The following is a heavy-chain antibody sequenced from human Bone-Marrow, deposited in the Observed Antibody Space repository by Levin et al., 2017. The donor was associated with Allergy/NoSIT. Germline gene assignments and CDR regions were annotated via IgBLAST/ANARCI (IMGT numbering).Heavy chain of an antibody. Sequence: ASVKVSCTASGFSFKTYGYTWVRQAPGQGLEWVGWVSAYNGITIYAQKFQGRVTMGTDTSTSTAYMELSSLRSDDTAVYYCARDRDFARKADFDHWGQGTLVTVSS. CDR3: ARDRDFARKADFDH. CDR2: VSAYNGIT. V-gene: IGHV1-18*01. CDR1: GFSFKTYG. J-gene: IGHJ4*02. D-gene: IGHD3-3*01.